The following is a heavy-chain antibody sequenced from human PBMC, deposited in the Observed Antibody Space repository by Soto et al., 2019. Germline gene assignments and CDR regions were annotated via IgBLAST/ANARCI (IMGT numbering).Heavy chain of an antibody. D-gene: IGHD2-2*01. J-gene: IGHJ5*02. CDR1: VGSSSRGGYS. CDR3: ARDRGCSSTSCYPGNWFDP. CDR2: IYHSGST. Sequence: PSETLSLTCAVSVGSSSRGGYSWSWILQPPGKGLEWIGYIYHSGSTYYNPSLKSRVTISVDRSKNQFSLKLSSVTAADTAVYYCARDRGCSSTSCYPGNWFDPWGQGTLVTVSS. V-gene: IGHV4-30-2*01.